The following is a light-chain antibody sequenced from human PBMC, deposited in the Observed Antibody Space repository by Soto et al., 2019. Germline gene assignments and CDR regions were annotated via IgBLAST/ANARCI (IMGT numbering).Light chain of an antibody. CDR2: ANS. CDR1: SSNIGAGYD. J-gene: IGLJ1*01. Sequence: QSPSVSGAPGQRVTISCTGSSSNIGAGYDVHWYQQLPGGAPRLLIYANSNRPSGVPDRFSGSRSGTSASLAITGLQAEDEADYSCQSYDSSLSGFYVFGTGTKVTVL. CDR3: QSYDSSLSGFYV. V-gene: IGLV1-40*01.